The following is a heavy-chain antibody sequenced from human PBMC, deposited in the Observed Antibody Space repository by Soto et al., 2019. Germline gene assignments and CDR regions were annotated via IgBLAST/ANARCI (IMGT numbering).Heavy chain of an antibody. D-gene: IGHD6-19*01. CDR3: ARDLGGWTDY. V-gene: IGHV1-3*01. Sequence: QVQLVQSGAEVKKPGASVKVSCKASGYTFTSYAMQWVRQAPGQRLEWMGSINAGNGNTKYSQKFQGRVTITTDTSASTDYMELSSLRSEDTAVYYCARDLGGWTDYWGQGTLVIVSS. J-gene: IGHJ4*02. CDR1: GYTFTSYA. CDR2: INAGNGNT.